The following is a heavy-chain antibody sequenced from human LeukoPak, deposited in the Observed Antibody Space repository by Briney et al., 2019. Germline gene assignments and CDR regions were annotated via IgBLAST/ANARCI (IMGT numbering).Heavy chain of an antibody. CDR3: ARHYKAYYYDSSGLDY. Sequence: HGESLKISCKGSGYSFTSYWIGWVRQMTGKGLEWMGIIYSGDSDTRYSPSFQGQVTISADKSISTAYLQWSSLKASDTAMYYCARHYKAYYYDSSGLDYWGQGTLVSVSS. V-gene: IGHV5-51*01. J-gene: IGHJ4*02. CDR2: IYSGDSDT. D-gene: IGHD3-22*01. CDR1: GYSFTSYW.